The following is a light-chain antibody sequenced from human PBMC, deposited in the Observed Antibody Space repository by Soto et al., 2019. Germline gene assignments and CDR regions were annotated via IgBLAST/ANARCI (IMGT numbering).Light chain of an antibody. V-gene: IGKV3-20*01. CDR3: QHYGSSPFT. CDR1: QSVSSTY. J-gene: IGKJ3*01. Sequence: EIVLTQSPGTLSLSPGERATLSCRASQSVSSTYLAWYQQKLGQAPSLLIFGAPSRATGIPDRFSGSGSGTDFTLTISRLEPEDFAVYYCQHYGSSPFTFGPGTKVDIK. CDR2: GAP.